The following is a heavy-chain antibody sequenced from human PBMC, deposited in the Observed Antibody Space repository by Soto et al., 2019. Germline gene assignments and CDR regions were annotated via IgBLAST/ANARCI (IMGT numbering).Heavy chain of an antibody. Sequence: ASVKVSCKASGYTFTSYYMHWVRQAPGQGLEWMGIINPSGGSTSYAQKFQGRVTMTRDTSTSTVYMELSSLRSEDTAVYYCARASGSPDYDILTGYYNRNKYYFDYWGQGTLVTVSS. CDR2: INPSGGST. V-gene: IGHV1-46*01. CDR1: GYTFTSYY. CDR3: ARASGSPDYDILTGYYNRNKYYFDY. J-gene: IGHJ4*02. D-gene: IGHD3-9*01.